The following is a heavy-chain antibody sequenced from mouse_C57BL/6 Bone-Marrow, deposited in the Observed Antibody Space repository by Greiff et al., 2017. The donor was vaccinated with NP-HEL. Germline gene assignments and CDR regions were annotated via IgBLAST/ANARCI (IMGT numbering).Heavy chain of an antibody. Sequence: QVQLQQSGAELVRPGPSVKVSCKASGYAFTNYLIEWVKQRPGQGLEWIGVINPGSGGTNYNEKFKGKATLTADKSSSTAYMQLSSLTSEDSAVYFCARRGGTLYYYAMDYWGQGTSVTVSS. CDR1: GYAFTNYL. V-gene: IGHV1-54*01. J-gene: IGHJ4*01. CDR3: ARRGGTLYYYAMDY. D-gene: IGHD2-14*01. CDR2: INPGSGGT.